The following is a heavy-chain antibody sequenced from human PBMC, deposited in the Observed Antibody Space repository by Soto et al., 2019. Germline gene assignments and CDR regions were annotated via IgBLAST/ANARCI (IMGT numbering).Heavy chain of an antibody. J-gene: IGHJ4*02. V-gene: IGHV4-59*08. CDR2: IYYSGST. CDR3: ATGITFGGVTHFDY. Sequence: SETLSLTCTVSGGSISSYYWSWIRQPPGKGLEWIGYIYYSGSTNYNPSLKSRVTISVDTSKNQFSLKLSSVTAADTAVYYCATGITFGGVTHFDYWGQGTLVTVSS. CDR1: GGSISSYY. D-gene: IGHD3-16*01.